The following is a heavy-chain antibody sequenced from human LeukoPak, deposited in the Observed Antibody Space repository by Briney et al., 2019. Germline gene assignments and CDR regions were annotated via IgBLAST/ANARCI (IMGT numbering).Heavy chain of an antibody. V-gene: IGHV3-23*01. CDR1: GITLSNYG. CDR2: ISDSGGTT. CDR3: AKRGVVIRVILVGFHKQAYYFES. Sequence: GGSLRLSCAVSGITLSNYGMSWVRQAPGKGLEWVAGISDSGGTTTYADSVKGRFTVSRDNPKNTLYLQMNSLRAEDTAVYFCAKRGVVIRVILVGFHKQAYYFESWGQGVLVTVSS. J-gene: IGHJ4*02. D-gene: IGHD3-22*01.